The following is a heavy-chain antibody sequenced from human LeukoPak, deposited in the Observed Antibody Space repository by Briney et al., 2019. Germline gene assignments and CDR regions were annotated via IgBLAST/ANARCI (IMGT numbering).Heavy chain of an antibody. D-gene: IGHD6-19*01. CDR3: ARGGKQWLIDAFDI. J-gene: IGHJ3*02. Sequence: PGGSLRLSCAASGFTFSSYSMNWVRQAPGKGLEWVAVISYDGSNKYYADSVKGRFTISRDNSKNTLYLQMNSLRAEDTAVYYCARGGKQWLIDAFDIWGQGTMVTVSS. CDR2: ISYDGSNK. CDR1: GFTFSSYS. V-gene: IGHV3-30*03.